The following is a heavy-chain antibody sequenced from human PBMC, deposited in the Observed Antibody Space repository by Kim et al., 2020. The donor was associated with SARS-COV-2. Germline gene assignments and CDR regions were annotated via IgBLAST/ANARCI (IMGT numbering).Heavy chain of an antibody. CDR3: ARVRLGELSLYPYYYYYYGMHV. D-gene: IGHD3-16*01. CDR2: ISAYNGNT. Sequence: ASVKVSCKASGYTFTSYGISWVRQAPGQGLEWMGWISAYNGNTNYAQKLQGRVTMTTDTSTSTAYMELRSLRSDDTAVYYCARVRLGELSLYPYYYYYYGMHVWGQGTAVTVSS. CDR1: GYTFTSYG. V-gene: IGHV1-18*01. J-gene: IGHJ6*02.